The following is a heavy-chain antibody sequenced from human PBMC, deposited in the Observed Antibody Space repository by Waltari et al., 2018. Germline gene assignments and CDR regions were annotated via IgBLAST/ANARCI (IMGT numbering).Heavy chain of an antibody. CDR2: IYYSGST. V-gene: IGHV4-59*12. D-gene: IGHD3-3*01. CDR1: GGSISSYY. Sequence: QVQLQESGPGLVKPSETLSLTCTVSGGSISSYYWSWIRQPPGKGLEWIGYIYYSGSTNYNPSLKSRVTISVDTSKNQFSLKLSSVTAADTAVYYCARGKHGDFWSGYYRNWFDPWGQGTLVTVSS. J-gene: IGHJ5*02. CDR3: ARGKHGDFWSGYYRNWFDP.